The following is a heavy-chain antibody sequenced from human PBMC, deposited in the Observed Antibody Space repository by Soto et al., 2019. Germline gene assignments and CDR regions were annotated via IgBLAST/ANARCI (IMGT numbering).Heavy chain of an antibody. CDR3: AKCTVPGIVATSFDY. J-gene: IGHJ4*02. V-gene: IGHV3-23*01. CDR2: ISGSGSST. CDR1: GFTFSSYA. Sequence: GGSLRLSCAASGFTFSSYAMSWVRQAPGKGLEWVSGISGSGSSTYYADSVKGRFSISRDSSKNTVYLQMNSLRADDTAVYYCAKCTVPGIVATSFDYWGQGSLVPVSS. D-gene: IGHD5-12*01.